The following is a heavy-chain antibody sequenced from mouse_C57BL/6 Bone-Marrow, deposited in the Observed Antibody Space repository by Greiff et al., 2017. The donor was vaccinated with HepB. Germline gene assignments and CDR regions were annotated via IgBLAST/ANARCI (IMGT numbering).Heavy chain of an antibody. D-gene: IGHD1-1*01. Sequence: DVKLVESGGDLVKPGGSLKLSCAASGFTFSSYGMSWVRQTPDKRLEWVATISSGGSYTYYPDSVKGRFTISRDNAKNTLYLQMSSLKSEDTAMYYCARGYYGSSLYYFDYWGQGTTLTVSS. CDR2: ISSGGSYT. V-gene: IGHV5-6*02. J-gene: IGHJ2*01. CDR3: ARGYYGSSLYYFDY. CDR1: GFTFSSYG.